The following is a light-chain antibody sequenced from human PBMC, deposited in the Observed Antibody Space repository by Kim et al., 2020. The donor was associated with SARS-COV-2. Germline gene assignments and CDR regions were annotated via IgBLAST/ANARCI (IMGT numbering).Light chain of an antibody. J-gene: IGLJ3*02. CDR2: EDN. Sequence: KTVTISCTRSSGSIASNYVQWYQQRPGSSPTTVIYEDNQRPSGVPDRFSGSIDSSSNSASLTISGLKTEDEADYYCQSYDSSNLSVFGGGTQLTVL. CDR1: SGSIASNY. V-gene: IGLV6-57*01. CDR3: QSYDSSNLSV.